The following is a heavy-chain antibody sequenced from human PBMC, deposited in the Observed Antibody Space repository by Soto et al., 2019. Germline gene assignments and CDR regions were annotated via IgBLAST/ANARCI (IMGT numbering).Heavy chain of an antibody. CDR1: GGSFSGYY. CDR2: INHSGST. D-gene: IGHD3-3*01. CDR3: ARGTRFLEWLLYYYGMDV. Sequence: KPSETLSLTCAVYGGSFSGYYWSWIRQPPGKGLEWIGEINHSGSTNYNPSLKSRVTISVDTSKNQFSLKLSSVTAADTAVYYCARGTRFLEWLLYYYGMDVWGQGTTVTVSS. V-gene: IGHV4-34*01. J-gene: IGHJ6*02.